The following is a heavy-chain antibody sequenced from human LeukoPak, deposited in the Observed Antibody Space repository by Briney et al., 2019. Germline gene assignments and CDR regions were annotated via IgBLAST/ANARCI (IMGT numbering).Heavy chain of an antibody. V-gene: IGHV4-39*07. CDR3: ARGGSSGYYPIDY. CDR2: IYYSGST. D-gene: IGHD3-22*01. Sequence: PSESLSLTCTVSGGSISSSSDYWGWIRQPPGKGLEWIGSIYYSGSTYYNPSLKSRVTMSVDTSKNQFSLKLSSVTAADTAVYYCARGGSSGYYPIDYWGQGTLVTVSS. J-gene: IGHJ4*02. CDR1: GGSISSSSDY.